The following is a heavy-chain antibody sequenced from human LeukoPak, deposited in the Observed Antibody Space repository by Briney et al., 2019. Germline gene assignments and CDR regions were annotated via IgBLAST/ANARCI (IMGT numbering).Heavy chain of an antibody. CDR2: ISGSGGST. J-gene: IGHJ4*02. CDR3: AKGDDSSGPGDHSDY. V-gene: IGHV3-23*01. D-gene: IGHD3-22*01. Sequence: GGSLRLSCAASGFTFSSYAMSWVRQAPGKGLEWVSAISGSGGSTHYADSVKGRFTISRDNSKNTLYLQMNSLRAEDTAVYYCAKGDDSSGPGDHSDYWGQGTLVTVSS. CDR1: GFTFSSYA.